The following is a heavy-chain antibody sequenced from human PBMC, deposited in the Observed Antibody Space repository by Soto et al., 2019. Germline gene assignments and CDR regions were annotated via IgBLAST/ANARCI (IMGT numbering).Heavy chain of an antibody. CDR3: AKDRPRRTSGYFFDY. Sequence: SVQVSCKDSGGTSRNYVISWVRQAPGQGLEWIGGIIPSFGTPTYAQKFQGMVTISADDSTSAAYMELSSLRSEDTALYYCAKDRPRRTSGYFFDYWGQGTPVTVS. J-gene: IGHJ4*02. CDR2: IIPSFGTP. V-gene: IGHV1-69*13. D-gene: IGHD1-1*01. CDR1: GGTSRNYV.